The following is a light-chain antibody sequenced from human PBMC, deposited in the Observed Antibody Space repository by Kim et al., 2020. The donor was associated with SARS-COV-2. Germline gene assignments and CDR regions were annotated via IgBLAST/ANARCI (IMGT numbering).Light chain of an antibody. CDR1: NIGIKS. J-gene: IGLJ2*01. CDR3: QVWDSRIGVV. CDR2: HDS. Sequence: VAPGKTAGFTSGGLNIGIKSVHWYQQRPGRAPVLVIYHDSDRRSGIPGRCSGCNAGRTATLTISRVEAGDEADYYCQVWDSRIGVVFGGGTQLTVL. V-gene: IGLV3-21*01.